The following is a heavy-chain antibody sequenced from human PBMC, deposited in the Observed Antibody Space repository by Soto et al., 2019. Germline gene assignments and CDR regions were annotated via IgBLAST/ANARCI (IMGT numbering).Heavy chain of an antibody. CDR1: GYTFTSYA. D-gene: IGHD4-4*01. CDR3: ARALLDYSNVPCYYYYYMDV. J-gene: IGHJ6*03. V-gene: IGHV1-3*01. Sequence: ASVKVSCKASGYTFTSYAMHWVRQAPGQRLEWMGWINAGNGNTKYSQKFQGRVTITRDTSASTAYMELSSLRSEDTAVYYCARALLDYSNVPCYYYYYMDVWGKGTTVTVSS. CDR2: INAGNGNT.